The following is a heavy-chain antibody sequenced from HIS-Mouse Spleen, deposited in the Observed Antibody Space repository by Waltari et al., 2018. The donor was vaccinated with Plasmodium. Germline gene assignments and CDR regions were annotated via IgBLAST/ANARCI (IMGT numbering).Heavy chain of an antibody. J-gene: IGHJ6*02. CDR3: ARPTGIVGATTNYYYYGMDV. CDR2: INPNSGGT. D-gene: IGHD1-26*01. CDR1: GYTFTGYY. V-gene: IGHV1-2*02. Sequence: QVQLVQSGAEVKKPGASVKVSCKASGYTFTGYYMHWVRQAPGQELEWMGWINPNSGGTNYAQKFQGRVTMTRDTSISTAYMELSRLRSDDTAVYYCARPTGIVGATTNYYYYGMDVWGQGTTVTVSS.